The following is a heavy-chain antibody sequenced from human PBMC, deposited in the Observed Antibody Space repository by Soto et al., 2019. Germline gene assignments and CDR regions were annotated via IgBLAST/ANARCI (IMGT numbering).Heavy chain of an antibody. CDR1: GGSFSGYY. D-gene: IGHD3-16*02. Sequence: QVQLQQWGAGLLKPSETLSLTCAVYGGSFSGYYWSWIRQPPGKGLEWIGEINHSGSTNYNPSLKSRVTISVDTSKNQFSLKLSSVTAADTAVYYCVSLRLGELSLFDYWGQGTLGTVSS. CDR2: INHSGST. CDR3: VSLRLGELSLFDY. V-gene: IGHV4-34*01. J-gene: IGHJ4*02.